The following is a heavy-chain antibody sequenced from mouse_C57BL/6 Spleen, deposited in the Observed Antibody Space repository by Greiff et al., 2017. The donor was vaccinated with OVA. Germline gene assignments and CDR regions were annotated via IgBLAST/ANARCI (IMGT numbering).Heavy chain of an antibody. V-gene: IGHV5-6*01. CDR1: GFTFSSYG. D-gene: IGHD2-5*01. J-gene: IGHJ2*01. CDR2: ISSGGSYT. Sequence: EVQVVESGGDLVKPGGSLKLSCAASGFTFSSYGMSWVRQTPDKRLEWVATISSGGSYTYYPDSVKGRFTISRDNAKNTLYLQMSSLNSEDTAMYYCARPYSNYFDYWGQGTTLTVSS. CDR3: ARPYSNYFDY.